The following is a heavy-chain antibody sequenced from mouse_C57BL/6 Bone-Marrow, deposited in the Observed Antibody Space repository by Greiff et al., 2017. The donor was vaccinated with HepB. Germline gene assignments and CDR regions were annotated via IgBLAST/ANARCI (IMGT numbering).Heavy chain of an antibody. CDR3: AKPYDYDRAWFAY. CDR1: GYAFSSSW. Sequence: QVQLQHSGPELVKPGASVKISCKASGYAFSSSWMNWVKQRPGKGLEWIGRIYPGDGDTNYNGKFKGKATLTADKSSSTAYMQLSSLTSEDSAVYFCAKPYDYDRAWFAYWGQGTLVTVSA. CDR2: IYPGDGDT. D-gene: IGHD2-4*01. J-gene: IGHJ3*01. V-gene: IGHV1-82*01.